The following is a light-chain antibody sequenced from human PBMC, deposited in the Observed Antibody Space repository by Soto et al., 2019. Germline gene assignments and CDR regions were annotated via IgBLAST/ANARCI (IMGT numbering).Light chain of an antibody. J-gene: IGLJ1*01. V-gene: IGLV2-14*01. CDR1: TNDVGGYNY. CDR3: NSYSSSTSLPYV. Sequence: QSALTQPASVSGSPGQSITISCTGTTNDVGGYNYVSWYQQHPGKAPKLLIFEVSSRPSGVSNRFSGSQSGNTASLTISALHAEDEADYFCNSYSSSTSLPYVFGTGTKVTVL. CDR2: EVS.